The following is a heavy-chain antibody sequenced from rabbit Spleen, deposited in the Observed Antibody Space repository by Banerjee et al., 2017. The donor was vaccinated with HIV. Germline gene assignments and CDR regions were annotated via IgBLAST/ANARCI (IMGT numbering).Heavy chain of an antibody. D-gene: IGHD1-1*01. CDR2: IDPVFGIT. Sequence: HLKESGGGLVQPGGSLKLSCKASGFTISSYYMNWVRQAPGKGLEWIGYIDPVFGITYYANWVNGRFTISSHNAQNTLYLQLNSLTAADTATYFCARDTSSSFSSYGMDRWGQGTLVTV. V-gene: IGHV1S7*01. CDR3: ARDTSSSFSSYGMDR. J-gene: IGHJ6*01. CDR1: GFTISSYY.